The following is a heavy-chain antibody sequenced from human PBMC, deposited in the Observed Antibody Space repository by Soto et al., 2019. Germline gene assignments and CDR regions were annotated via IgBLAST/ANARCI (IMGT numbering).Heavy chain of an antibody. D-gene: IGHD3-10*01. CDR2: ISGSGGST. V-gene: IGHV3-23*01. CDR3: ARGVIGRASEPWFGELLPFDY. Sequence: GGSLRLSCAASGFTFSSYAMSWVRQAPGKGLEWVSAISGSGGSTYYADSVKGRFTISRDNSKNTLYLQMNNLRAEDTAVYYCARGVIGRASEPWFGELLPFDYWGQGTLVTVSS. CDR1: GFTFSSYA. J-gene: IGHJ4*02.